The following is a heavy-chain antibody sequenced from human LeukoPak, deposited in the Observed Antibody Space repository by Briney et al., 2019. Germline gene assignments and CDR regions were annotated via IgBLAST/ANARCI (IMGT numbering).Heavy chain of an antibody. CDR2: ISDGGSIT. J-gene: IGHJ4*02. CDR1: GFTFSSYD. Sequence: GGSLRLSCVASGFTFSSYDMNWVRQAPGKGLEWVSTISDGGSITYYTDSVKGRFTISRDNSKNTLYLQMNSLRAEDTAVYYCAKLVQMESFDYWGQGTLVTVSS. D-gene: IGHD3-10*01. V-gene: IGHV3-23*01. CDR3: AKLVQMESFDY.